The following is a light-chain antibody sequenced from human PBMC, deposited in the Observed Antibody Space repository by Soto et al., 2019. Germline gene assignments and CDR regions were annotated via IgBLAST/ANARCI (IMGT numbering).Light chain of an antibody. CDR2: DAS. Sequence: DILMTQSPSILSASVGDTVTITCRASQSISKWVAWYQQRAGKAPTALIFDASNSEKGVPSRFSGSGSGTEFTLIISGLQPEDFATYYCHQYDSYPYTFGQGPKLEI. CDR1: QSISKW. CDR3: HQYDSYPYT. J-gene: IGKJ2*01. V-gene: IGKV1-5*01.